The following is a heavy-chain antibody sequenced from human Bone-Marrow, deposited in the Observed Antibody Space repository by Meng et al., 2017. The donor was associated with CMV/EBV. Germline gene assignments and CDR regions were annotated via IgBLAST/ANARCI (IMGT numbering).Heavy chain of an antibody. V-gene: IGHV3-7*01. CDR3: ARDSDYDFWSGLAPNDY. J-gene: IGHJ4*02. CDR1: GVTFSSYW. CDR2: IKQDGSEK. D-gene: IGHD3-3*01. Sequence: GESLKISCAASGVTFSSYWMSWVRQAPGKGLEWVANIKQDGSEKYYVDSVKGRFTISKDNAKNSLYLQMNSLRAEDTAVYYCARDSDYDFWSGLAPNDYWGQGTLVTVSS.